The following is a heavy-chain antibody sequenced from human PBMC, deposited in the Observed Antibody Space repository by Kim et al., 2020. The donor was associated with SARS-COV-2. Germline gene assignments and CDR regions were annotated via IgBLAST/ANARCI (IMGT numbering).Heavy chain of an antibody. V-gene: IGHV3-9*01. CDR3: AKDLTAAAGNPTHYYGIDV. CDR2: INWNSGSK. Sequence: GGSLRLSCVASGFTFDGYAMHWVRQVAGKGLEWVSGINWNSGSKGYADSVKGRFTISRDNAKNSLYLQMNSLRPEDTALYYCAKDLTAAAGNPTHYYGIDVWGQGTTVTVSS. D-gene: IGHD6-13*01. J-gene: IGHJ6*02. CDR1: GFTFDGYA.